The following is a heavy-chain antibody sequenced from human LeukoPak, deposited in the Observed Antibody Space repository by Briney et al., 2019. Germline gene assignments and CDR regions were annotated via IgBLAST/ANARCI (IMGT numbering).Heavy chain of an antibody. V-gene: IGHV5-51*01. CDR3: ARQTELVSYYFDY. CDR1: GYKFSTYW. D-gene: IGHD1-26*01. CDR2: IYPGDSDT. J-gene: IGHJ4*02. Sequence: GESLKISCKGSGYKFSTYWIAWVRQMPGKGLEWMGIIYPGDSDTRYSPSFQGQVTISADKSISTAYLRWSSLKASDTAMYYCARQTELVSYYFDYWGQGTLVTVSS.